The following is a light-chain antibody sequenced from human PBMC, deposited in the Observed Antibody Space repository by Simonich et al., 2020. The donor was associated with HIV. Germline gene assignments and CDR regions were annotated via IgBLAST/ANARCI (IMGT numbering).Light chain of an antibody. V-gene: IGLV2-11*01. Sequence: QSALTQPASVSGSPGQSVTISCTGTSNDVGGYNYVSWFQQHPGKAPKLIISDVTKRPSGVPDRFFGSKSGNTASLTISGLQAEDETVYYCCSYAGTYSVLFGGGTKLTVL. J-gene: IGLJ3*02. CDR1: SNDVGGYNY. CDR3: CSYAGTYSVL. CDR2: DVT.